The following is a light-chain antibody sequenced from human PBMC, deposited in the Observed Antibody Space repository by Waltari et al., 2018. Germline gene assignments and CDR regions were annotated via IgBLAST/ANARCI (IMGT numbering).Light chain of an antibody. CDR3: HHYYIPPLT. CDR1: QSVLYSSNNKNY. V-gene: IGKV4-1*01. CDR2: WAS. Sequence: DIVMTQSPDSLAVSLGERATINCKSSQSVLYSSNNKNYLAWYQQKPGQPPKMLIYWASFRESGVPDRFSGSGSETDFTLTISSLQAEDVAVYYCHHYYIPPLTFGQGTRLEIK. J-gene: IGKJ5*01.